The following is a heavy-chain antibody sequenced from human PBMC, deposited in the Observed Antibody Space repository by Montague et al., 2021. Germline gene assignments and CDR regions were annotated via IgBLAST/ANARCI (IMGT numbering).Heavy chain of an antibody. D-gene: IGHD3-10*01. Sequence: SLRLSCSASDFPFSTYAMHLVRQAPGKGLEWVAVIWYDGSNKFYADSVKGRFTISRDNSKNTLYLQMNNLRAEDTAMYYCAREVAPGSGGNSVDYWGQGTLVTVSS. CDR2: IWYDGSNK. CDR3: AREVAPGSGGNSVDY. V-gene: IGHV3-33*01. CDR1: DFPFSTYA. J-gene: IGHJ4*02.